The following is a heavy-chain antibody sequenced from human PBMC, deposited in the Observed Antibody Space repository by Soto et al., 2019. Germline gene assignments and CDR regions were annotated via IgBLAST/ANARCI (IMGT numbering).Heavy chain of an antibody. CDR3: ARRATGLTYYFDY. D-gene: IGHD1-1*01. V-gene: IGHV5-51*01. Sequence: GESLKISCKGSGYSFTSYWIGWVRQMPGKGLEWMGIIYPGDSDTRYSPSFQGQVTISADRSISTAYLQWSSLKASDTAMYYGARRATGLTYYFDYWGQGTLVTVSS. CDR1: GYSFTSYW. CDR2: IYPGDSDT. J-gene: IGHJ4*02.